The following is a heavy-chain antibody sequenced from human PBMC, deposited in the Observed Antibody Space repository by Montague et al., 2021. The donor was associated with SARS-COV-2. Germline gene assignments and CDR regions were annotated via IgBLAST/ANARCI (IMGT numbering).Heavy chain of an antibody. CDR3: VGQLLFHYYGMDV. D-gene: IGHD2-2*01. Sequence: SLRLSCAASGFTFSSYAMRWVRQAPGKGLEWVAVISYDGSNKYYADSVKGRFTISRDNSKNTLYLQMNSLRAEDTAVYYCVGQLLFHYYGMDVWGQGTTVTVSS. J-gene: IGHJ6*02. V-gene: IGHV3-30*04. CDR1: GFTFSSYA. CDR2: ISYDGSNK.